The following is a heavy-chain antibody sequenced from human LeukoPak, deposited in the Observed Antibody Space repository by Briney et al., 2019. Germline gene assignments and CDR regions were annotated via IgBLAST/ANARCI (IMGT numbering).Heavy chain of an antibody. V-gene: IGHV1-2*02. CDR1: GYTFTGYY. Sequence: PLASVKVSCKSSGYTFTGYYMHCVRQAPGQGLEWMGWINPNSGGTNYAQKFQGRVTMTRDTSISTAYMELSRLRSDATAVYYCARGPSYQCDYWGQGPLVTVSS. J-gene: IGHJ4*02. CDR2: INPNSGGT. CDR3: ARGPSYQCDY. D-gene: IGHD5-18*01.